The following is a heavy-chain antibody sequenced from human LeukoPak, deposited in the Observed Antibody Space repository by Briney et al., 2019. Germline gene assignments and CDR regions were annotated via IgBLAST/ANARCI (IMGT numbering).Heavy chain of an antibody. Sequence: ASVKVSCKVSGYTLTELSMHWVRQAPGRELEWMGGFHPEDGETIYAQKFQGRVTMTEDTSTDTAYMELSSLRSEDTAVYYCATSTIFGVDPPYYYYGMDVWGQGTTVTVSS. CDR3: ATSTIFGVDPPYYYYGMDV. D-gene: IGHD3-3*01. CDR2: FHPEDGET. V-gene: IGHV1-24*01. J-gene: IGHJ6*02. CDR1: GYTLTELS.